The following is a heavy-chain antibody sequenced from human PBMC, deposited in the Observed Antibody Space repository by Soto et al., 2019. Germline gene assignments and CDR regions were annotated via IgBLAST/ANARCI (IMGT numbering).Heavy chain of an antibody. V-gene: IGHV3-23*01. CDR3: AKAYYYDSSGYLESLFDY. J-gene: IGHJ4*02. CDR2: ISGSGGST. Sequence: GGSLRLSCAASGFTFSSYAMSWVRQAPGKGLEWVSAISGSGGSTYYADSAKGRFTISRDNSKNTLYLQMNSLRAEDTAVYYCAKAYYYDSSGYLESLFDYWGQGTLVTVSS. CDR1: GFTFSSYA. D-gene: IGHD3-22*01.